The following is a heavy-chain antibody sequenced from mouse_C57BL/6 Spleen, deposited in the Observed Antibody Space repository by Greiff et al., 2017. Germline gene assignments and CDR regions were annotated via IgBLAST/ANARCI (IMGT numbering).Heavy chain of an antibody. D-gene: IGHD2-3*01. CDR3: ARNDGYYYFDY. Sequence: VQLKQSGGGLVKPGGSLTLSCAASGFTFSDYGMHWVRQAPEKGLAWVAYISSGSSTVYYADTVKGRFTISRVNAKNTLFLQMTSLRSEDTAMYYCARNDGYYYFDYWGQGTTLTVSS. V-gene: IGHV5-17*01. CDR2: ISSGSSTV. CDR1: GFTFSDYG. J-gene: IGHJ2*01.